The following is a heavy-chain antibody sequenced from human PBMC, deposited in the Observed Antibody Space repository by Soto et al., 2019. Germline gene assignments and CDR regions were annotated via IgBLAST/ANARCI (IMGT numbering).Heavy chain of an antibody. J-gene: IGHJ4*02. CDR3: ARGMAGSGTANDY. D-gene: IGHD6-19*01. Sequence: EVQLVESGGDLVEPGGSLGLSCAASGFSFSSHCMVWGRQAPGKGLVWVSRINGDGTMPSYADSVKGRFTISRDNAKNTVKLQMNSLRVEDTAIYYCARGMAGSGTANDYWGRGILVTVSS. V-gene: IGHV3-74*01. CDR2: INGDGTMP. CDR1: GFSFSSHC.